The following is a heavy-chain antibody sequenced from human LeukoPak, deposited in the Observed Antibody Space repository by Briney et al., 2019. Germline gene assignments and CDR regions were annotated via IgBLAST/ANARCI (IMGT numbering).Heavy chain of an antibody. Sequence: SQTLSLTCTVSGGSISSGSYYWSWIRQPAGKGLEWIGRIYTSGSTNYNPSLKSRVTISVDTSKNQFSLKLSSVTAADTAVYYCARVGLGGDFDYWGQGTLVTVSS. CDR3: ARVGLGGDFDY. CDR2: IYTSGST. J-gene: IGHJ4*02. V-gene: IGHV4-61*02. D-gene: IGHD3/OR15-3a*01. CDR1: GGSISSGSYY.